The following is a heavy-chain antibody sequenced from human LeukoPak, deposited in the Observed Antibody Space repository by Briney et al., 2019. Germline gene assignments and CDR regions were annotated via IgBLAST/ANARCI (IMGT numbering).Heavy chain of an antibody. V-gene: IGHV4-38-2*02. D-gene: IGHD2-21*01. CDR3: ASGVFLAAFDI. CDR2: IYHSGST. CDR1: GYSISSGYY. J-gene: IGHJ3*02. Sequence: SETLSLTCTVSGYSISSGYYWGWIRQPPGKGLEWIGSIYHSGSTYYNPSLKSRVTMSVDTSKNQFSLKLSSVTAADTAVYYCASGVFLAAFDIWGQGTMVTVSS.